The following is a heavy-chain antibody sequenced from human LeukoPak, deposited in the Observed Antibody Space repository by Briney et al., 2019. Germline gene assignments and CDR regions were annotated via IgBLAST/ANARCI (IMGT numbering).Heavy chain of an antibody. CDR3: ARVGDSSGYYRPSYFDY. D-gene: IGHD3-22*01. CDR2: ISSSSSYI. V-gene: IGHV3-21*01. CDR1: GFTFSSYS. J-gene: IGHJ4*02. Sequence: GGSLRLSCAASGFTFSSYSMNWVRQAPGKGLEWVSSISSSSSYIYYADSVKGRFTISRDNAKNSLYLQMNGLRAEDTAVYYCARVGDSSGYYRPSYFDYWGQGTLVTVSS.